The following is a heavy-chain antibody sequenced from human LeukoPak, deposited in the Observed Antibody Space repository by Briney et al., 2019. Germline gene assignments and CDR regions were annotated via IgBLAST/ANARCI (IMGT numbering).Heavy chain of an antibody. V-gene: IGHV3-48*04. CDR1: GFTFSSYS. J-gene: IGHJ4*02. CDR3: ARSSGWYPARPLCFDY. CDR2: ISSSSTSI. Sequence: GGSLRLSCAASGFTFSSYSMKWVRQAPGKGLEWISYISSSSTSIYYADSVKGRFTISRDNAKNSLFLQINSLRAEDTAVYYCARSSGWYPARPLCFDYWGQGTLVTVSS. D-gene: IGHD6-19*01.